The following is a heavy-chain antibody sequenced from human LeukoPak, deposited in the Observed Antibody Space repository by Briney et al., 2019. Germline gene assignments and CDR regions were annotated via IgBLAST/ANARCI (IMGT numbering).Heavy chain of an antibody. CDR2: INHSGST. D-gene: IGHD6-6*01. V-gene: IGHV4-34*01. J-gene: IGHJ6*03. CDR3: ARGYSSSSSSLYYYYMDV. CDR1: GGSFSGYH. Sequence: SETLSLTCAVYGGSFSGYHWSWIRQPPGKGLERIGEINHSGSTNYNPSLKSRVTISVDTSKNQFSLKLSSVTAADTAVYYCARGYSSSSSSLYYYYMDVWGRGATVTVSS.